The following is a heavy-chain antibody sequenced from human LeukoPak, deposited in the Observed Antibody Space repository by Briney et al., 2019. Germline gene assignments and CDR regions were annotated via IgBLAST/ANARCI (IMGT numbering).Heavy chain of an antibody. Sequence: SVKVSCKASGGTFSSYAISWVRQAPGQGLEWMGGIIPIFGTANYAQKFQGRVTITTDESTSTAYMELSSLRSEDTAVYYCARLHYYDRSGWYFDPWGRGTLVTVSS. D-gene: IGHD3-22*01. J-gene: IGHJ2*01. CDR3: ARLHYYDRSGWYFDP. V-gene: IGHV1-69*05. CDR1: GGTFSSYA. CDR2: IIPIFGTA.